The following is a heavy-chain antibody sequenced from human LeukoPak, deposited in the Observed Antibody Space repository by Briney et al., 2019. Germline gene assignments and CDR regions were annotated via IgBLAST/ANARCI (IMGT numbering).Heavy chain of an antibody. CDR2: IYYSGST. CDR3: ARARADYGDLNY. Sequence: TSETLSLTCTVSGGSISSGGYYWSWIRQHPGKGLEWIGYIYYSGSTYYNPSLKSRVTISVDTSKNQFSLKLSSVTAADTAVYYCARARADYGDLNYWGQGTLVTVSS. CDR1: GGSISSGGYY. V-gene: IGHV4-31*03. D-gene: IGHD4-17*01. J-gene: IGHJ4*02.